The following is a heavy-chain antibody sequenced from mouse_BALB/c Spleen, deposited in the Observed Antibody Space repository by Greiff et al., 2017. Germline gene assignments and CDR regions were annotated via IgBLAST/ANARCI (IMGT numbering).Heavy chain of an antibody. D-gene: IGHD1-2*01. Sequence: VQLKQSGTVLARPGASVKMSCKASGYTFTSYWMHWVKQRPGQGLEWIGAIYPGNSDTSYNQKFKGKAKLTAVTSTSTAYMELSSLTNEDSAVYYCTRVTTARYFDYWGQGTTLTVSS. CDR1: GYTFTSYW. V-gene: IGHV1-5*01. J-gene: IGHJ2*01. CDR3: TRVTTARYFDY. CDR2: IYPGNSDT.